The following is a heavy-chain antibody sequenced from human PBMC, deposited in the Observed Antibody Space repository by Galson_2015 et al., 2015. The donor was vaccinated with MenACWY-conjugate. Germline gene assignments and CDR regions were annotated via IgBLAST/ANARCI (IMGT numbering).Heavy chain of an antibody. D-gene: IGHD3/OR15-3a*01. V-gene: IGHV6-1*01. CDR1: GDSVSTNNVA. J-gene: IGHJ4*02. CDR3: ARETMDWYAIDY. CDR2: TYYRSKWYV. Sequence: CAISGDSVSTNNVAWNWIRQSPSRGLEWLGRTYYRSKWYVDYAASVKSRITITPDTSRKQSSLQLKSVTPEDTAVYYCARETMDWYAIDYWGQGTRVTVSS.